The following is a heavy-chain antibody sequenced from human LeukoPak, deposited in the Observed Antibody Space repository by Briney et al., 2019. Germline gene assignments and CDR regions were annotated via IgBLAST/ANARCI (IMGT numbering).Heavy chain of an antibody. CDR2: SNHSGST. J-gene: IGHJ6*03. V-gene: IGHV4-34*01. Sequence: SETLSLTCAVYGGSFSGYYWSWLRQPPGKGLEWIGESNHSGSTNYNPSLKSRVTISVDTSKNQFSLKLSSVTAADTAVYYCARGQDIVVVVATGNYYCYYMDVWGKGTTVTVSS. CDR3: ARGQDIVVVVATGNYYCYYMDV. CDR1: GGSFSGYY. D-gene: IGHD2-15*01.